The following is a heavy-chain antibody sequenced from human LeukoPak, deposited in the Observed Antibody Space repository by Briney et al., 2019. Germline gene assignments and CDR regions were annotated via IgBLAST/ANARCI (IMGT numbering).Heavy chain of an antibody. V-gene: IGHV3-23*01. Sequence: GGSLRLSCAASGFTFSSYSMNWVRQAPGKGLEWVSSISDGGGTTYYADSVKGRFTISRDNSKNTLYLQMNSLRAEDTAVYYCADITLVRGITGFYGMDVWGQGTTVTVSS. D-gene: IGHD3-10*01. CDR1: GFTFSSYS. CDR2: ISDGGGTT. J-gene: IGHJ6*02. CDR3: ADITLVRGITGFYGMDV.